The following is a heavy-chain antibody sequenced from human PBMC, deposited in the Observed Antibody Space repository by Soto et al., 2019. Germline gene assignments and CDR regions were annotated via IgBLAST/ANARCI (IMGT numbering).Heavy chain of an antibody. D-gene: IGHD3-9*01. Sequence: QVHLRESGPGVVKASATLSLTCSLSGGSTSGKYWSWIRQAAGKGLEWIGRIYSSGRTHYNPSLGRRVSMSVAQTSFSLRLTSVTAAATAIYYCARAFDVNTALDYWYFGLWGRGTQVSVSS. J-gene: IGHJ2*01. V-gene: IGHV4-4*07. CDR2: IYSSGRT. CDR3: ARAFDVNTALDYWYFGL. CDR1: GGSTSGKY.